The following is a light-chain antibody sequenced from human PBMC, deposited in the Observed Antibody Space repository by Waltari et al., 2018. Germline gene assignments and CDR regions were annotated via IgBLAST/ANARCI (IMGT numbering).Light chain of an antibody. CDR1: QSVISY. CDR2: DAS. V-gene: IGKV3-11*01. J-gene: IGKJ3*01. Sequence: EIVLTQSPATLSLSPGERANLSCRASQSVISYLAWYQQKPGQAPRLLIYDASNRATGIPARFISSGSGTDFTLTISSLEPEDFAVYYCQQRSNWVFTLGPGTKVDIK. CDR3: QQRSNWVFT.